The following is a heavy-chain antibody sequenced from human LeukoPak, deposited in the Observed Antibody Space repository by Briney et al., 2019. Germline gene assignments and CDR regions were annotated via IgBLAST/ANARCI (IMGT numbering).Heavy chain of an antibody. Sequence: GASVKVSCKASGGTFSSYAISWVRQAPGQGLEWMGGIIPIFGTANYAQKFQGRVTITADESTSTAYMELSSLRSEDTAVYYCARGGYSSSYNLIWGQGTMVTVSS. D-gene: IGHD6-6*01. CDR3: ARGGYSSSYNLI. J-gene: IGHJ3*02. CDR2: IIPIFGTA. V-gene: IGHV1-69*13. CDR1: GGTFSSYA.